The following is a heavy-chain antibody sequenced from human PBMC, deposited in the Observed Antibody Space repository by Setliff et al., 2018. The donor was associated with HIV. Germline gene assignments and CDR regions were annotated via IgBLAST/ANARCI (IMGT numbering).Heavy chain of an antibody. J-gene: IGHJ5*02. CDR1: GYSISSGYY. D-gene: IGHD3-3*01. CDR3: ARGVYYNFWSGYYGNWFDP. V-gene: IGHV4-38-2*01. Sequence: SETLSLTCAVSGYSISSGYYWGWIRQPPGKGLEWIGSIYHSGSTYYNPSPKSRVTISVDTSKNQFSLKLSSVTAADTAVYYCARGVYYNFWSGYYGNWFDPWGQGTLVTVSS. CDR2: IYHSGST.